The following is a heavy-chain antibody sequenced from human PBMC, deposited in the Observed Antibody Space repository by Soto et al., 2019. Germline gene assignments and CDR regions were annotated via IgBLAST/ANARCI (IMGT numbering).Heavy chain of an antibody. CDR3: ARGGVPYESSGYVSFDP. Sequence: GASLKISCNGSGYSFTSYWIGWVRQMPGKGLEWMGIIYPGDSDTRYSPSFQGQVTISADKSISTAYLQWSSLKASDTAMYYCARGGVPYESSGYVSFDPWGQGTLVTVSS. J-gene: IGHJ5*02. CDR1: GYSFTSYW. V-gene: IGHV5-51*01. D-gene: IGHD3-22*01. CDR2: IYPGDSDT.